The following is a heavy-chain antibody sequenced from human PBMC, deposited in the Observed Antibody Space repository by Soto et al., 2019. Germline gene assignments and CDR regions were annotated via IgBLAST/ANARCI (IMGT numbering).Heavy chain of an antibody. D-gene: IGHD3-9*01. CDR3: AKDRGQWLIFLDY. V-gene: IGHV3-30*18. J-gene: IGHJ4*02. Sequence: QVKLVESGGGVVQPGRSLRLSCAASGFTFSGHGMHWVRQAPGKGLEWVAVISYDGSNKYYADSVRGRFTISRDNSKNTMYRQRHNLRDVNTGVKYSAKDRGQWLIFLDYWGPGPRVTVSS. CDR1: GFTFSGHG. CDR2: ISYDGSNK.